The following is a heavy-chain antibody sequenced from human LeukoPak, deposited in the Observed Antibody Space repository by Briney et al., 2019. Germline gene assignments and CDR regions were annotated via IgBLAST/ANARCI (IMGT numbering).Heavy chain of an antibody. J-gene: IGHJ4*02. CDR2: IYPGDSDT. CDR3: ARREGYGEFDY. Sequence: GESLKISFKGSGYSFTSYWIGWVRPMPGKGREWMGIIYPGDSDTRYSPSFQGQVTISADKSINTAYLQWSSLKASDTAIYYCARREGYGEFDYWGQGTLVTVSS. V-gene: IGHV5-51*01. CDR1: GYSFTSYW. D-gene: IGHD4-17*01.